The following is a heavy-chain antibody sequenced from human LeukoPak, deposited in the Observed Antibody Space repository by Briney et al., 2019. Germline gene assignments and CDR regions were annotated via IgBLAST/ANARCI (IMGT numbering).Heavy chain of an antibody. CDR3: AKRPRGNYLDPFDY. V-gene: IGHV3-23*01. CDR1: GFTFSSYA. CDR2: ISDSGDST. J-gene: IGHJ4*02. Sequence: GGSLRLSCAASGFTFSSYAMSWVRQAPGKGLEWVSAISDSGDSTYYADSVKGRFTISRDNSKNRLYLQMNSLRAEDTAVYYCAKRPRGNYLDPFDYWGQGTLVTVSS. D-gene: IGHD3-10*01.